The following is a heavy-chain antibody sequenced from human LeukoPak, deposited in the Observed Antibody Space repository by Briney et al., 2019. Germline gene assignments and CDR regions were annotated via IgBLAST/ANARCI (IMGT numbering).Heavy chain of an antibody. V-gene: IGHV3-23*01. J-gene: IGHJ6*03. CDR1: GFTLSSYA. CDR2: ISGSGGST. Sequence: PGGSLRLSCAASGFTLSSYAMSWVRQAPGKGLEWVSAISGSGGSTYYADSVKGRFTISRDNSKNTLYLQMNSLRAEDTAVYYCAKPPGRFFTSYYYMDVWGKGTTVTVSS. D-gene: IGHD3-3*01. CDR3: AKPPGRFFTSYYYMDV.